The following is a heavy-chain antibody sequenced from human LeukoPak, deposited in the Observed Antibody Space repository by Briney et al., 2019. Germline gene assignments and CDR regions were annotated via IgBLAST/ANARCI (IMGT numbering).Heavy chain of an antibody. CDR2: ISNSGGNT. J-gene: IGHJ6*03. D-gene: IGHD1-26*01. CDR1: GFTFRNYG. V-gene: IGHV3-23*01. CDR3: AKDDGGSYYIYYYYMDV. Sequence: GGTLRLSCAASGFTFRNYGMSWVRQAPGKGLEWVSAISNSGGNTYYADSVKGRFTISRDNSRNTLYLQMNSLRAEDTAVYYCAKDDGGSYYIYYYYMDVWGKGTTVTVSS.